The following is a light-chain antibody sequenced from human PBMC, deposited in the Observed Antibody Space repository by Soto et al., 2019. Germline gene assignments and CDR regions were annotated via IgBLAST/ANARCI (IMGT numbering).Light chain of an antibody. CDR1: QTVSSSS. Sequence: EIVLTQSPGTLSLSPGERATLTCRASQTVSSSSLAWYQHIPGQAPRLLLYGVSSRATGIPDRFSGSGSGTDLTLTINRLEPEDFAVYYCQHYGSSPPRTFGQGTKVDIK. V-gene: IGKV3-20*01. CDR2: GVS. CDR3: QHYGSSPPRT. J-gene: IGKJ1*01.